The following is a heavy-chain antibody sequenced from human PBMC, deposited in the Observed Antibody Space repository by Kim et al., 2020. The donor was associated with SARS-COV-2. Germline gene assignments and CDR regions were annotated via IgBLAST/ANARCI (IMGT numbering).Heavy chain of an antibody. CDR1: GFTFSGYS. CDR2: ISSGSKTI. J-gene: IGHJ4*02. D-gene: IGHD1-20*01. Sequence: GGSLRLSCAVSGFTFSGYSMNWVRQAPGKGLEWLSYISSGSKTIYYADSVKGRFTISRDNAKNSLSLQMNSLRDEDTAVYYCARESITGARDFDYWGQGSLVTVSS. V-gene: IGHV3-48*02. CDR3: ARESITGARDFDY.